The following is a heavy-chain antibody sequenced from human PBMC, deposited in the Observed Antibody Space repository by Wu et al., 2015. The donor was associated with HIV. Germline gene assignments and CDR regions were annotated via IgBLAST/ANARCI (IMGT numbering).Heavy chain of an antibody. J-gene: IGHJ1*01. D-gene: IGHD2-15*01. CDR3: ARGGLGYCSGGSCSYFQH. V-gene: IGHV1-18*01. CDR1: GYTFTSYG. Sequence: QVQLVQSGAEVKKPGASVKVSCKASGYTFTSYGISWVRQAPGQGLEWMGWISAYNGNTNYAQKLQGRVTMTTDASTSTAYMELRSLRSDDTAVYYCARGGLGYCSGGSCSYFQHWGQGTLVTVSS. CDR2: ISAYNGNT.